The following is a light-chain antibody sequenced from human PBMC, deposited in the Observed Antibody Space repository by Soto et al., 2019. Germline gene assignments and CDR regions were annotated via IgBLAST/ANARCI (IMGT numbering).Light chain of an antibody. J-gene: IGLJ2*01. V-gene: IGLV6-57*01. CDR3: HSYDADLLI. CDR1: SGNIVSNY. CDR2: EDD. Sequence: NFMLTQPHSVSGSPGKTVTISCTRSSGNIVSNYVQWYQQRPGSSPTTVIFEDDDRPSGVPDRFSSSIDTSTNSASLTISGLRPEDEADYYCHSYDADLLIFGGGTKLTVL.